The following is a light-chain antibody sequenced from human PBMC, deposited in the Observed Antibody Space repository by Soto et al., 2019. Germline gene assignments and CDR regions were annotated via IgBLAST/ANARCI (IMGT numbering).Light chain of an antibody. J-gene: IGKJ5*01. CDR3: QQRNNWPPSIT. V-gene: IGKV3-11*01. CDR2: DAS. Sequence: EIVLTQSPATLSLSPGERATLSCRASQSVGGHLAWYQQKPGQAPKLLNYDASDRATGIPARFSGSGSETDFTLTFISLEPDDFAVYYCQQRNNWPPSITFGQGTRLEIK. CDR1: QSVGGH.